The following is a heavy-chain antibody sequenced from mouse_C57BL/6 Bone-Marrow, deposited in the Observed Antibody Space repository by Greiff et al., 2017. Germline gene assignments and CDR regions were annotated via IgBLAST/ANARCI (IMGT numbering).Heavy chain of an antibody. V-gene: IGHV1-72*01. D-gene: IGHD1-2*01. CDR2: FDPNSGGT. CDR3: ARRGYYGFYAMDY. J-gene: IGHJ4*01. Sequence: QVQLQQPGAELVKPGASVKLSCKASGYTFTSYWMHWVKQRPGRGLEWIGRFDPNSGGTKYNEKFKSKATLTVDKPSSTAYMQLSSLTSEDSAVYYCARRGYYGFYAMDYWGQGTSVTVSS. CDR1: GYTFTSYW.